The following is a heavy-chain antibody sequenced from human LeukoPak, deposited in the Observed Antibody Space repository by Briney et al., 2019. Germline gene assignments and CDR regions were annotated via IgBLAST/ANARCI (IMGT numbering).Heavy chain of an antibody. V-gene: IGHV3-74*01. CDR1: GFTFSSHW. CDR2: VNGDGTST. J-gene: IGHJ4*02. D-gene: IGHD4-17*01. CDR3: ARDYDYGDYPGY. Sequence: GGSLRLSCAASGFTFSSHWMHWVRQAPGKGPVWVSCVNGDGTSTIYADSVKGRFIISRDNARNTVYLQVNSLRAEDTALYYCARDYDYGDYPGYWGQGALVTVSS.